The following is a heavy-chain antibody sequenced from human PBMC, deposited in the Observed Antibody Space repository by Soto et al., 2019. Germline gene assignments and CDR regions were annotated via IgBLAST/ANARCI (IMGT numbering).Heavy chain of an antibody. CDR1: CGSVSSGTYY. CDR2: IYNSGST. Sequence: SETLSLTCTVSCGSVSSGTYYWSWIRQPPGRGLEWIGYIYNSGSTNYNPSLKSRVTILVDTSKNQFSLKLSSVTAADTAVYYCASGFAYYYDVSYYFDYWGQGALVTVSS. D-gene: IGHD3-22*01. CDR3: ASGFAYYYDVSYYFDY. V-gene: IGHV4-61*01. J-gene: IGHJ4*02.